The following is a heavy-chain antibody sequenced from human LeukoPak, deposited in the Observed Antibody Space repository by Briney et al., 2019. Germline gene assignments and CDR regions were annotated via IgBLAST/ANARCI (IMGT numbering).Heavy chain of an antibody. CDR1: GFTVSSNY. Sequence: GGSLRLSCAASGFTVSSNYMSWVRQAPGKGLEWVSYISSSSSTVFYADSVKGRFTISRDNAKNSLYLQMNSLRAEDTAVYYCASGSSSWYGGWFDPWGQGTLVTVSS. V-gene: IGHV3-48*01. D-gene: IGHD6-13*01. J-gene: IGHJ5*02. CDR2: ISSSSSTV. CDR3: ASGSSSWYGGWFDP.